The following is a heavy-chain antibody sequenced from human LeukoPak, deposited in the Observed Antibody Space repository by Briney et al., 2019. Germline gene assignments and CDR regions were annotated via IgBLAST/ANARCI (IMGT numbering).Heavy chain of an antibody. J-gene: IGHJ4*02. D-gene: IGHD3-10*01. CDR3: ATAEFYGSGSSLDY. CDR2: FDPEDGET. V-gene: IGHV1-24*01. Sequence: ASVKVSCKVSGYTLTELSMHWVRQAPGKGLEWMGGFDPEDGETIYAQKFQGRVTMTEDTSTDTAYMELSSLRSEDTAVYYCATAEFYGSGSSLDYWGQGTLVTVFS. CDR1: GYTLTELS.